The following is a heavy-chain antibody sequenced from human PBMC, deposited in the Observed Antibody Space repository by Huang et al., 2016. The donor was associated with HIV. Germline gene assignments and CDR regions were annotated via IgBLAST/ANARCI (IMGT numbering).Heavy chain of an antibody. V-gene: IGHV3-74*01. CDR2: MTRDRRST. Sequence: ELQLVESGGGFVQPGGSLRLSCAASGYTLRDPWMHWGRLAPGKGLVWVASMTRDRRSTTYADSVKGRFTISRDNAKNTLYLQMKGLRVEDTAVYYCTRVAAGDWYFDLWGRGTLVTVSA. CDR1: GYTLRDPW. D-gene: IGHD3-10*01. CDR3: TRVAAGDWYFDL. J-gene: IGHJ2*01.